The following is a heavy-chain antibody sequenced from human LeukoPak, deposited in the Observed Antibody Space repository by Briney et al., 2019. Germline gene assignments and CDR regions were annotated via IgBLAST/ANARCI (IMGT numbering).Heavy chain of an antibody. Sequence: SGGSLRLSCAASGFTFSSYAMSWVRQAPGKGLEWVSAISGSGGSTYYADSVKGRYTISRDNSKNTLYLQMNSLRAEDTAVYYCAKDPRITFFGVAQPTSYYFDYWGQGPLVTVSS. CDR1: GFTFSSYA. D-gene: IGHD3-3*01. J-gene: IGHJ4*02. CDR2: ISGSGGST. CDR3: AKDPRITFFGVAQPTSYYFDY. V-gene: IGHV3-23*01.